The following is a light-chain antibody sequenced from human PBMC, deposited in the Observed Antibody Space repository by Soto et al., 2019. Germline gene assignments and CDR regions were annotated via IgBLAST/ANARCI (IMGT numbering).Light chain of an antibody. CDR2: DVS. CDR3: SSYTTSSLYV. J-gene: IGLJ1*01. V-gene: IGLV2-14*03. Sequence: QSALTQPASVSGSPGQSITISCTGTSSDVGAYNYVSWYQQHPGKAPKLMIYDVSYRPSGVSNRFSGSKSDNTASLTISGLQAEDEADYCCSSYTTSSLYVFGTGTKVTVL. CDR1: SSDVGAYNY.